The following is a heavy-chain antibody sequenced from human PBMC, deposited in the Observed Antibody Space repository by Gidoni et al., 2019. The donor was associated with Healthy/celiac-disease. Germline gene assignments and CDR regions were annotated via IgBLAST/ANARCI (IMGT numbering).Heavy chain of an antibody. CDR3: ATDGATFEALYY. Sequence: QVQLQVSGPGLVQPSQTLSLTCTVPGGSFSSGGYYWSWPRQHPGKGLEWIGYIYYSGSTYYNPSLKSRVTISVDTSKNQFSLKLSSVTAADTAVYYCATDGATFEALYYWGQGTLVTVSS. V-gene: IGHV4-31*03. CDR1: GGSFSSGGYY. D-gene: IGHD1-26*01. CDR2: IYYSGST. J-gene: IGHJ4*02.